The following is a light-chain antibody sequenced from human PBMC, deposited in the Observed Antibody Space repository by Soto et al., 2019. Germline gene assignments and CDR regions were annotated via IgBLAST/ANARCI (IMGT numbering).Light chain of an antibody. CDR3: SSYTSSSTLV. Sequence: QSVLTPPASVSGSPGQSITISCPGTSSDVGGYNYVSWYQQHPGKAPKLMIYDVSNRPSGVSNRFSGSKSGNTASLTISGLQAEDEADYYCSSYTSSSTLVFGTGTKVTVL. V-gene: IGLV2-14*01. CDR2: DVS. CDR1: SSDVGGYNY. J-gene: IGLJ1*01.